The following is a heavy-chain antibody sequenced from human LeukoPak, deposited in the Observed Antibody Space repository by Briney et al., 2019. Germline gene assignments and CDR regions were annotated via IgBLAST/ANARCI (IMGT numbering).Heavy chain of an antibody. CDR2: INPNSGGT. J-gene: IGHJ2*01. CDR1: GYTFTRYY. V-gene: IGHV1-2*02. CDR3: ARDPGYSSRYFDL. Sequence: ASVKVSCKASGYTFTRYYMHWVRQAPGQGREGMGWINPNSGGTNYAQKFQGRVTMTRDTSISTAYVELSRLRSDDSAVYYCARDPGYSSRYFDLWGRGTLVTVSS. D-gene: IGHD6-13*01.